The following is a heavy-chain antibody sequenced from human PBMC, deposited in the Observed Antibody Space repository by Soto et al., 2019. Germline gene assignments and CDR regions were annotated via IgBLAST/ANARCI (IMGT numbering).Heavy chain of an antibody. CDR3: ARDWVWFGAHPIDY. D-gene: IGHD3-10*01. CDR1: GFTFSNYG. J-gene: IGHJ4*02. Sequence: QVQLVESGGGVVQPGGSLRLSCAASGFTFSNYGMHWVRQAPGKGLEWVAVISYDGSNKYYADSVKGRFTISRDNSKNALYLQMNRLTTEDTAVDYCARDWVWFGAHPIDYWGQGTLVTVSP. V-gene: IGHV3-30*03. CDR2: ISYDGSNK.